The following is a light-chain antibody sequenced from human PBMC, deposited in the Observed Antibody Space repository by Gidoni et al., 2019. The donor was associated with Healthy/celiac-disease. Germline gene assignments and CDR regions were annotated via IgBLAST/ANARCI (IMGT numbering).Light chain of an antibody. CDR2: AAS. V-gene: IGKV1-9*01. CDR1: QGISSY. J-gene: IGKJ2*01. Sequence: IQLTQSPSSLSASVGDRVTITCRASQGISSYLAWYQQKPGKAPKLLIYAASTLQSGVPSRFSGSGSGTDFTLTSSSLQPEDFATYYCQQLNSYPPTFGQXTKLEIK. CDR3: QQLNSYPPT.